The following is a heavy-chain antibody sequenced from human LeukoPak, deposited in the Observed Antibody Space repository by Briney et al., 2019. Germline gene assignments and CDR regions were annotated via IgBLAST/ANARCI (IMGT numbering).Heavy chain of an antibody. Sequence: GGSLRLSCAASGLTFSSYPMTWVRQAPGKGLEWVSAISGGGGSTHYADSVKGWFTISRDNSKNTMYLQMNSLRAEDTAVYFCAKGAYFSGSYGFAFDYWGQGTLVTVSS. CDR1: GLTFSSYP. J-gene: IGHJ4*02. CDR3: AKGAYFSGSYGFAFDY. D-gene: IGHD3-10*01. V-gene: IGHV3-23*01. CDR2: ISGGGGST.